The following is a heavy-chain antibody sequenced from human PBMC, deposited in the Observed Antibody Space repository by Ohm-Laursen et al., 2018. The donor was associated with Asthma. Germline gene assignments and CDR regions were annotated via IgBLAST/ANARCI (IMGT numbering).Heavy chain of an antibody. Sequence: SLRLSCAASGFAFSTHEMSWVRRAPGKGLEWVASISTASSFIYYADSVRGRFTTSRDNARNSVYLQMNSLRAEDTALYYCARIGPEWELPGREYSLHHWGEGTLVTVSS. CDR3: ARIGPEWELPGREYSLHH. V-gene: IGHV3-21*01. CDR1: GFAFSTHE. J-gene: IGHJ1*01. D-gene: IGHD1-26*01. CDR2: ISTASSFI.